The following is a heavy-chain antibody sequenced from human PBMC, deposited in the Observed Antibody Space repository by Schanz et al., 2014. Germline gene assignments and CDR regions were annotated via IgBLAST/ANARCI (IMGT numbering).Heavy chain of an antibody. CDR3: ARGGPAYYFDD. Sequence: EVQLVESGGGLVQPGGSLRLSCAASGFTFSNYWMHWVRQAPGKGLVWVSRINGDGSRTAYADSVKGRFTISRDNAKNTLYLQMNSLRAEDTAVYCCARGGPAYYFDDWGQGTLVTVSS. CDR1: GFTFSNYW. V-gene: IGHV3-74*01. J-gene: IGHJ4*02. CDR2: INGDGSRT.